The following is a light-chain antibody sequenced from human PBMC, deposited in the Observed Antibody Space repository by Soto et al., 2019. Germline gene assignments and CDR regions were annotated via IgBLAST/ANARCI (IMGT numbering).Light chain of an antibody. J-gene: IGKJ4*01. CDR3: QQSYIFPLT. CDR1: QSISSY. V-gene: IGKV1-39*01. Sequence: IQMTQSPSSLSASVGARVTITCRASQSISSYLNWYQQRPGKAPKLLIYAASSLHSGVPSRFTGSGSGTDFTLTISSLQPEDFATYYCQQSYIFPLTFGGGTKVDIK. CDR2: AAS.